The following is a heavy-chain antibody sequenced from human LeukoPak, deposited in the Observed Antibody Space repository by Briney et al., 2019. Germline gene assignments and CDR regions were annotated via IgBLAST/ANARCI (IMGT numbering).Heavy chain of an antibody. J-gene: IGHJ4*02. CDR3: ARLRDYYDSSGYSYYPFDY. CDR1: SESFSGYF. CDR2: INYSGST. Sequence: SETLSLTCAIYSESFSGYFWSWIRQPPGKGLEWIGGINYSGSTNYNPSLKSRVTISVDTSKNQFSLKLSSVTAADTAVYYCARLRDYYDSSGYSYYPFDYWGQGTLVTVSS. V-gene: IGHV4-34*01. D-gene: IGHD3-22*01.